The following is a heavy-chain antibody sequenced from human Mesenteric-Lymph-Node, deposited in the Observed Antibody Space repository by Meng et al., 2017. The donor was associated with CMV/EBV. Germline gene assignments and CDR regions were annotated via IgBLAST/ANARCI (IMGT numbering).Heavy chain of an antibody. Sequence: SQTLSLTCTVSGGSISSYYWSWIRQPPGKGLEWIAYIYYSGITNYNPSLKSRVTIPVDTSKNQFSLKLSSVTAADTAVYYCARSWGYYYYYGMDVWGQGTTVTVSS. CDR1: GGSISSYY. CDR2: IYYSGIT. CDR3: ARSWGYYYYYGMDV. D-gene: IGHD6-13*01. V-gene: IGHV4-59*01. J-gene: IGHJ6*02.